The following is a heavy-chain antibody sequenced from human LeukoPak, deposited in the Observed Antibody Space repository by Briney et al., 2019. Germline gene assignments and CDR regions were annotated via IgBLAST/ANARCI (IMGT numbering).Heavy chain of an antibody. Sequence: PGGSLRLSCAASAFTFSSYWMSWVRQAPGKGLEWVANIKKDGSEKKYVDSVKGRSTISRDNAKNSLYLQMNSLRAEDAAVYYCAREGGSGWYSGWFDPWGQGTLVTVSS. CDR1: AFTFSSYW. V-gene: IGHV3-7*01. J-gene: IGHJ5*02. D-gene: IGHD6-19*01. CDR3: AREGGSGWYSGWFDP. CDR2: IKKDGSEK.